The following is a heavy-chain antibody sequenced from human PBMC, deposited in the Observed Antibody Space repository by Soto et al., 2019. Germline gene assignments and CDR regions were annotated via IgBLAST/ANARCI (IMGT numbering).Heavy chain of an antibody. CDR3: AREYTAWPLAYGLDV. J-gene: IGHJ6*02. Sequence: GGSLRLSCAASGFSFRTYSMNWVRQAPGKGLEWVSYISTDSSARFYADSVKGRFTVSRDNAKRSLYLQMNNLRDEDTAVYYCAREYTAWPLAYGLDVWGQGTTVTVSS. CDR2: ISTDSSAR. V-gene: IGHV3-48*02. CDR1: GFSFRTYS. D-gene: IGHD2-2*02.